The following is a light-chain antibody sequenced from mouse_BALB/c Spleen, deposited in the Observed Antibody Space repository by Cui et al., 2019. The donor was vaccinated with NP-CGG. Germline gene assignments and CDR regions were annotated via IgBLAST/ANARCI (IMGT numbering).Light chain of an antibody. Sequence: QAVVTQESALTTSPGETVTPTCRPRTGAVTTSNYANWVQEKPDHLFTGLIGGTNNRPPGVPARFSGSLIGDKAALTITGAQTEDEAIYFCALWYSNHWVFGGGTKLTVL. CDR2: GTN. CDR1: TGAVTTSNY. CDR3: ALWYSNHWV. V-gene: IGLV1*01. J-gene: IGLJ1*01.